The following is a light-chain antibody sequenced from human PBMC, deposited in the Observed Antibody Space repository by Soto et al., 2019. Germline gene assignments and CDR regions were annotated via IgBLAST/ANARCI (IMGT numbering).Light chain of an antibody. V-gene: IGKV3-15*01. J-gene: IGKJ2*01. CDR2: GAS. CDR1: QSIANN. Sequence: EIVMTQSPASLSASPGERITLSCKASQSIANNLAWHQQKPGQAPRLLMYGASTRAADIPARFSGSGSGTEFSLTISSLQSEDFATYYCQQAKSFPSTFGQGNQLDIK. CDR3: QQAKSFPST.